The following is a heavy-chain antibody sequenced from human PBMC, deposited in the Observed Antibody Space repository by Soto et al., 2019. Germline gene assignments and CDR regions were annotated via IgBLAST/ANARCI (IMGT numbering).Heavy chain of an antibody. V-gene: IGHV4-61*01. CDR2: IYFSGST. D-gene: IGHD4-17*01. CDR1: GGSVSGGSYY. J-gene: IGHJ6*02. CDR3: TRHVDFGEEDV. Sequence: SETLSLTCTVSGGSVSGGSYYWNWIRQPPGKGLEWIGYIYFSGSTNYNPSLKSRVTMSIDTSKNQFSLKLSSVTAADTAVYFCTRHVDFGEEDVSGQATTVTVSS.